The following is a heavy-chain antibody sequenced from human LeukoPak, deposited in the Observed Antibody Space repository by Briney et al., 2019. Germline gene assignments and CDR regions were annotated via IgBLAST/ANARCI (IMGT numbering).Heavy chain of an antibody. V-gene: IGHV3-21*01. CDR1: GFTFSSYS. CDR3: ARDRALYDSRRGYYYTEDDY. J-gene: IGHJ4*02. CDR2: ISSSSSYI. D-gene: IGHD3-22*01. Sequence: GGSLRLSCAASGFTFSSYSMNWVRQAPGKGLEWVSSISSSSSYIYYADSVKGRFTISRDNAKSSLYLQMNSLRGDDTAVYYCARDRALYDSRRGYYYTEDDYWGQGTLVTVSS.